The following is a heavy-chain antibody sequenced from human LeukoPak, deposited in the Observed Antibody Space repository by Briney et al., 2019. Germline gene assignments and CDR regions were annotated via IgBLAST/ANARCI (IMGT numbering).Heavy chain of an antibody. CDR1: GGSISSSSYY. D-gene: IGHD3-3*01. Sequence: SETLSLTCTVSGGSISSSSYYWGWIRQPPGKGLERIESIYYSGSIYYNPSLKSRVTISVDTSKNQFSLKLSSVTAADTAVYYCARDSGFWSGYYPVDYWGQGTLVTVSS. J-gene: IGHJ4*02. CDR2: IYYSGSI. V-gene: IGHV4-39*07. CDR3: ARDSGFWSGYYPVDY.